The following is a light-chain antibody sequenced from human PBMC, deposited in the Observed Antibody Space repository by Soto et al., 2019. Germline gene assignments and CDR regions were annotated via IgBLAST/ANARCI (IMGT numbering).Light chain of an antibody. Sequence: DVQMTQSPSSLSAFVGDRVTITCRASQGIAPYLAWFQQKPGTVPKLLIYATSTLQSGVPSRFSGSGSGTDFTLTINSLQPEDVGTYYRQKYNSAPLTFGGGTKVEIK. CDR3: QKYNSAPLT. J-gene: IGKJ4*01. CDR1: QGIAPY. CDR2: ATS. V-gene: IGKV1-27*01.